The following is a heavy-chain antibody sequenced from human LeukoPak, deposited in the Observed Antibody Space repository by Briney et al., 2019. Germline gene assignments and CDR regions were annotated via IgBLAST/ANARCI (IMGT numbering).Heavy chain of an antibody. Sequence: SETLPLTCAVYGGSFSGYYWSWIRQPPGKGLEWIGEINHSGSTNYNPSLKSRVTISVDTSKNQFSLKLSSVTAADTAVYYCARVGSGGVYYYYMDVWGKGTTVTVSS. CDR2: INHSGST. CDR1: GGSFSGYY. J-gene: IGHJ6*03. CDR3: ARVGSGGVYYYYMDV. V-gene: IGHV4-34*01. D-gene: IGHD2-15*01.